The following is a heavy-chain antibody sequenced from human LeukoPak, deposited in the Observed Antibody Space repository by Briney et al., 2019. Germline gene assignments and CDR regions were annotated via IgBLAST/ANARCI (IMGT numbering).Heavy chain of an antibody. J-gene: IGHJ4*02. D-gene: IGHD1-1*01. Sequence: GASVKVSCKASGYTSTSYGISWVRHAPGQGLEWMGWISAYNGNTKYAQKFQGRVTMTTDTSTSTAYMELRSLRSDDTAVYYCARELTISNFDYWGQGTLVTVSS. CDR1: GYTSTSYG. CDR3: ARELTISNFDY. V-gene: IGHV1-18*01. CDR2: ISAYNGNT.